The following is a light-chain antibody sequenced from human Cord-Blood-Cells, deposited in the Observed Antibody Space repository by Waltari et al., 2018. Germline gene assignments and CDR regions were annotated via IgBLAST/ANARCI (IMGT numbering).Light chain of an antibody. CDR2: TAS. J-gene: IGKJ2*03. V-gene: IGKV1-5*03. CDR1: QSISSG. Sequence: DLHMPQSPSTLSASVGYRFPITCRASQSISSGLAWYQQKPGKAPKLLIYTASSLESGVPARFSGRVSGTEFTLTISSLQPDDFATYYCQQYQSYPYSFGQGTKLEIK. CDR3: QQYQSYPYS.